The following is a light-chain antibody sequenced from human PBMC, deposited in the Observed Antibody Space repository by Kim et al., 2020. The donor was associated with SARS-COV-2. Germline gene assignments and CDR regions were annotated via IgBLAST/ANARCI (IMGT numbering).Light chain of an antibody. Sequence: GQSDTISCSGSRSNIGSNSVRRYQHLPGTATKLLIYDDCKRPSGAPDRFSGSKSGTSASLAISGLQSEDEADYCCASWSDGLYGYVFGAGTKVTVL. CDR3: ASWSDGLYGYV. V-gene: IGLV1-44*01. J-gene: IGLJ1*01. CDR2: DDC. CDR1: RSNIGSNS.